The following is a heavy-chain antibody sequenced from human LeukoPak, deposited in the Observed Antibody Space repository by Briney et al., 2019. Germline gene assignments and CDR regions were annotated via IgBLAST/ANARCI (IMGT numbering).Heavy chain of an antibody. D-gene: IGHD6-13*01. Sequence: ASVKVSCKASGYTFTSYDINWVRQATGQGLEWMGRIIPILGIANYAQKFQGRVTITADKSTSTAYMELSSLRSEDTAVYYCARDRDLAAAGTYQLDYWGQGTLVTVSS. CDR1: GYTFTSYD. CDR3: ARDRDLAAAGTYQLDY. J-gene: IGHJ4*02. V-gene: IGHV1-69*04. CDR2: IIPILGIA.